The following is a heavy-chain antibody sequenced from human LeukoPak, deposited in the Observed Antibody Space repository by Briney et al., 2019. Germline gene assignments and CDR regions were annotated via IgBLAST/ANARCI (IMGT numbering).Heavy chain of an antibody. J-gene: IGHJ4*02. Sequence: SETLSLTCNVSGGSVRGYYWSWIRQPPGKGLEWIGYIYSSGSTNYNPSLKSRVTMSVDTSKNQFSLKVSSVTAADTAVYYCARESSDSTMFDYWGQGTLVTVSS. CDR2: IYSSGST. CDR3: ARESSDSTMFDY. CDR1: GGSVRGYY. V-gene: IGHV4-59*02. D-gene: IGHD2-2*01.